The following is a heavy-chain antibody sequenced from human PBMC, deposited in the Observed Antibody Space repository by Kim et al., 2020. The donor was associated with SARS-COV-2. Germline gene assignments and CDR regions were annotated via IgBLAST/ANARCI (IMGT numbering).Heavy chain of an antibody. CDR3: ARRNGDSPYWYFDL. CDR1: GLTFSNYW. CDR2: INSDGSAT. D-gene: IGHD4-17*01. J-gene: IGHJ2*01. Sequence: GGSLRLSCAASGLTFSNYWMHWVRQAPGKGLVWVSRINSDGSATSYADSVRGRFTISRDDAKHTLYLQMNTLRGEDTAVYYCARRNGDSPYWYFDLWGRGAMVTVSS. V-gene: IGHV3-74*01.